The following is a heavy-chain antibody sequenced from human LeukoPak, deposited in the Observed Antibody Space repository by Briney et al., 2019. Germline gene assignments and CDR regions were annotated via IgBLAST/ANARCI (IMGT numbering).Heavy chain of an antibody. CDR3: ARARSAFYGGNYGSLYGMDV. CDR1: GGTFSSYA. V-gene: IGHV1-69*13. D-gene: IGHD4-23*01. CDR2: IIPIFGTA. J-gene: IGHJ6*02. Sequence: SVKVSCKASGGTFSSYAISWVRQAPGQGLEWMGGIIPIFGTANYAQKFQGRVTITADESTSTAYMELSSLRSEDTAVYYCARARSAFYGGNYGSLYGMDVWGQGITVTVSS.